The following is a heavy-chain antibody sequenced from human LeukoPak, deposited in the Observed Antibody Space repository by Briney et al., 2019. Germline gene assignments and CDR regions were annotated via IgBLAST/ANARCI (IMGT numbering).Heavy chain of an antibody. CDR2: ISSSGAYI. Sequence: PGRSLRLSCAASGFTFSSYAMNWIRQAPGKGLEWVSSISSSGAYIYYADLVEGRFTISRDNGKNSLYLQMNSLRAEDTAVYYCARGVGNYRYYFDFWGQGTLVTVSS. D-gene: IGHD3-22*01. J-gene: IGHJ4*02. V-gene: IGHV3-21*01. CDR3: ARGVGNYRYYFDF. CDR1: GFTFSSYA.